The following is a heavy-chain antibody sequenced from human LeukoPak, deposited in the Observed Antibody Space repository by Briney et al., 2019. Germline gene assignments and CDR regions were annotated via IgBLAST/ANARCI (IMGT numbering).Heavy chain of an antibody. CDR1: GGSISSYY. CDR2: IYYSGST. Sequence: PSETLSLTCTVSGGSISSYYWSWIRQPPGKGLEWIGYIYYSGSTNYNPSPKSRVTISVDTSKNQFSLKLSSVTAADTAVYYCATLVDTVPARYYYYGMDVWGQGTTVTVSS. J-gene: IGHJ6*02. CDR3: ATLVDTVPARYYYYGMDV. D-gene: IGHD5-12*01. V-gene: IGHV4-59*01.